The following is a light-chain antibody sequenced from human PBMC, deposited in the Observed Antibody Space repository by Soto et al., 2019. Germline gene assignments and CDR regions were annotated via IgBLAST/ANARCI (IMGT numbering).Light chain of an antibody. CDR3: SSYTTSSTYV. CDR2: KVS. CDR1: SSDVGTYNL. V-gene: IGLV2-14*02. J-gene: IGLJ1*01. Sequence: QSVLTQPASVSGSPGQSITISCTGTSSDVGTYNLVSWYQQYAGKAPKLIIYKVSNRPSGVSNRFSGSKSGNTASLTISGLQAADEADYYCSSYTTSSTYVFGTGTTVT.